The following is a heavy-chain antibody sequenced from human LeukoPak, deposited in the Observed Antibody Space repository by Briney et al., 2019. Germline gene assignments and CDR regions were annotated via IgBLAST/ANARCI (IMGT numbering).Heavy chain of an antibody. CDR2: IIPIFGTA. J-gene: IGHJ4*02. Sequence: ASVKVSCKASGGTFSSYAISWVRQAPGQGLEWMGGIIPIFGTANYAQKFQGRVTITTDESTSTAYMELSSLRSEDTAVYYCARGGTYQLLPYYFDYWGQGTLVTVSS. D-gene: IGHD2-2*01. CDR1: GGTFSSYA. V-gene: IGHV1-69*05. CDR3: ARGGTYQLLPYYFDY.